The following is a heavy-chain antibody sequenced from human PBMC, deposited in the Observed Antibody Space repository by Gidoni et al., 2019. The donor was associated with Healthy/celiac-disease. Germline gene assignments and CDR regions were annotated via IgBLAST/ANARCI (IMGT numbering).Heavy chain of an antibody. CDR3: ANVVRGGNAIDAFDI. Sequence: EVQLLESGGGLVQPGGSLRLFCGASGFTFSSYAMSWVRQAPGKGLEWVSAISGSGGSTYYADSVKGRFTISRDNSKNTLYLQMNSLRAEDTAVYYCANVVRGGNAIDAFDIWGQGTMVTVSS. J-gene: IGHJ3*02. CDR2: ISGSGGST. V-gene: IGHV3-23*01. D-gene: IGHD3-10*02. CDR1: GFTFSSYA.